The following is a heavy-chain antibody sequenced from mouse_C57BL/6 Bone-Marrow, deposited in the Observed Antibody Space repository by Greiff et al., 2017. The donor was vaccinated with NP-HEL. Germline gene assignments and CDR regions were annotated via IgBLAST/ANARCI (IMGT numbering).Heavy chain of an antibody. Sequence: QVQLQQPGAELVKPGASVKLSCKASGYTFTSYWMQWVKQRPGQGLEWIGEIDPSDSYTNYNHKFKGKATLTVDTSSSTAYMQLSSLTSEDSAVYYCAREGAYYGSSWFAYWGQGTLVTVSA. CDR3: AREGAYYGSSWFAY. V-gene: IGHV1-50*01. J-gene: IGHJ3*01. CDR1: GYTFTSYW. D-gene: IGHD1-1*01. CDR2: IDPSDSYT.